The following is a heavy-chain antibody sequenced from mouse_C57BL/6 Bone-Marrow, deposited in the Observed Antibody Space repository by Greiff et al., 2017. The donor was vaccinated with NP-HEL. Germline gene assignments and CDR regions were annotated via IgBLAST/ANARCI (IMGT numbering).Heavy chain of an antibody. CDR2: INPNNGGT. CDR1: GYTFTDYY. D-gene: IGHD1-1*01. V-gene: IGHV1-26*01. CDR3: ARNYYGSSDEN. J-gene: IGHJ2*01. Sequence: EVQLQQSGPELVKPGASVKISCKASGYTFTDYYMNWVKQSHGKSLEWIGDINPNNGGTSYNQKFKGKATLTVDKSSSTAYMELRSLTSEDAAVDYCARNYYGSSDENWGQGTTLTVSS.